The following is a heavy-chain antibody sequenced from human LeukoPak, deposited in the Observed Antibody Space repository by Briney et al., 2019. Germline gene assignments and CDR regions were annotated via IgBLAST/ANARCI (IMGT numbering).Heavy chain of an antibody. CDR1: GFTFSSYA. J-gene: IGHJ4*02. CDR3: AKSIAAVADSPPDY. Sequence: PGGSLRLSCAASGFTFSSYAVSWVRQAPGKGLEWVSAISGSRGSTYYADSVKGRFTISRDNSKNTLYLQMNSLRAEDTAVYYCAKSIAAVADSPPDYWGQGTLVTVSS. CDR2: ISGSRGST. D-gene: IGHD6-13*01. V-gene: IGHV3-23*01.